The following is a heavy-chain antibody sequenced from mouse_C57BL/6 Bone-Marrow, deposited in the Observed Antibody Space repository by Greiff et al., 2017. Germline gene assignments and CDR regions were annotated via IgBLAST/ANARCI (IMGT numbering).Heavy chain of an antibody. J-gene: IGHJ4*01. CDR1: GYTFTTYP. CDR3: ARGYYGSSYVYAMDY. CDR2: FHPYNDDT. D-gene: IGHD1-1*01. Sequence: QVQLKESGAELVKPGASVKMSCKASGYTFTTYPLEWMKQNHGKSLEWIGNFHPYNDDTKYNEKFKGKATLTVEKSSSTVYLELSRLTSDDSAVYYCARGYYGSSYVYAMDYWGQGTSVTVSS. V-gene: IGHV1-47*01.